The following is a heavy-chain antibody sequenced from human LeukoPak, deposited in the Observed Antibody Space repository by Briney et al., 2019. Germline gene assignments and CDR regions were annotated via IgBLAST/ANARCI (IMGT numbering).Heavy chain of an antibody. Sequence: GGSLILSCAASGFTFSAYCINWVRQAPGKGLEWVSYISSTSSTIHYADAVKGRFTISRDHAKNSLYLQMNSLRAEDTAVYYCARDRNDFWSLPTSGFDYWRQPTLVSVSS. J-gene: IGHJ4*02. CDR3: ARDRNDFWSLPTSGFDY. V-gene: IGHV3-48*01. CDR2: ISSTSSTI. CDR1: GFTFSAYC. D-gene: IGHD3-3*01.